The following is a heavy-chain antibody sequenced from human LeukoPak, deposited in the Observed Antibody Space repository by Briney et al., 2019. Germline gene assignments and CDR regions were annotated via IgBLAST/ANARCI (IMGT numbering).Heavy chain of an antibody. J-gene: IGHJ5*02. V-gene: IGHV1-2*02. CDR2: INPNSGGT. D-gene: IGHD6-13*01. CDR1: GYTFTGYY. Sequence: ASVKVSCKASGYTFTGYYMHWVRQAPGQGLEWMGWINPNSGGTNYAQKFQGRVTMTRDTSISTAYMELSRPRSDDTAVYYCARRGSSSWTNWFDPWGQGTLVTVSS. CDR3: ARRGSSSWTNWFDP.